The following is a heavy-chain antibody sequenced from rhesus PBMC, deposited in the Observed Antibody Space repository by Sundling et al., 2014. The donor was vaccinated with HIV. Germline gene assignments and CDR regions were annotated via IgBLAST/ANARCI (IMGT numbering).Heavy chain of an antibody. V-gene: IGHV4-165*01. J-gene: IGHJ4*01. Sequence: QVQLQESGPGLVKPSETLSLTCAVSGDSFSGYYWGWILQPPGKGLEWIGYISGSSGSTDYNPSLKSRVTISTDTSKNQFSLNLSSVTAADTAVYYCVREGGGWVPFDYWGQGVLVTVSS. CDR3: VREGGGWVPFDY. D-gene: IGHD6-37*01. CDR1: GDSFSGYY. CDR2: ISGSSGST.